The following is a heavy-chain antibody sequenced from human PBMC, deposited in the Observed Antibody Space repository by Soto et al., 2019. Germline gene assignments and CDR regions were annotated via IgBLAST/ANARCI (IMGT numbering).Heavy chain of an antibody. Sequence: GGSLRLSCAASGFTFSDSAMSWVRQAPGKGLEWVSGISGGGVTTNYADSVKGRFTISRDNSKNTLYLQLSSLRAEDTAIYSCAKDHRLAGDTGFAPWGKGTLVTVSS. J-gene: IGHJ5*02. CDR3: AKDHRLAGDTGFAP. CDR1: GFTFSDSA. CDR2: ISGGGVTT. V-gene: IGHV3-23*01. D-gene: IGHD6-13*01.